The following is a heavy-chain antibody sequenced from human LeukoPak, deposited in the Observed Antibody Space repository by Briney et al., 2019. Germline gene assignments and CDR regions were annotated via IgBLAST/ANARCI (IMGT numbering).Heavy chain of an antibody. CDR2: IYHSGNT. D-gene: IGHD3-22*01. V-gene: IGHV4-38-2*01. J-gene: IGHJ4*02. Sequence: SQTLSLPCAVSDYSIRSGYSWGWIRQPPGKGLEWIGSIYHSGNTYFNPSLKSRVTISVDTSKNQFSLNLNSVTATDTAVYYCARTVYYYETSGYALFDHWGQGILATVSS. CDR1: DYSIRSGYS. CDR3: ARTVYYYETSGYALFDH.